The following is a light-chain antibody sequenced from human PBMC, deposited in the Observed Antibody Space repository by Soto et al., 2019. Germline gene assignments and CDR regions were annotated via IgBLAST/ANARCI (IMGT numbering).Light chain of an antibody. J-gene: IGKJ4*02. CDR2: GAS. Sequence: EIVLTKSPLTMYFSRGARANASWRASQSISSTYLAWYQQKPGQAPRLLIYGASSRATDIPDRFSGSGSGTDFTLTISRLEPEDFVVYYCQQYGSSYCTFGEGTKVDIK. CDR3: QQYGSSYCT. V-gene: IGKV3-20*01. CDR1: QSISSTY.